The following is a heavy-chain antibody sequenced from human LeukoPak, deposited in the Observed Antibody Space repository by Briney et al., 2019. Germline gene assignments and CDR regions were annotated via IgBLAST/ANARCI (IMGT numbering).Heavy chain of an antibody. Sequence: SETLPLTCTGSGGSISSYYWSWIRQPPGKGLEWIGYIYYSGSTNYNPSLKSRVTISVDTSKNQFSLKLSSVTAADTAVYYCARGGRYCSSTSCSVWRKFDYWGQGTLVTVSS. D-gene: IGHD2-2*01. J-gene: IGHJ4*02. CDR3: ARGGRYCSSTSCSVWRKFDY. CDR1: GGSISSYY. CDR2: IYYSGST. V-gene: IGHV4-59*01.